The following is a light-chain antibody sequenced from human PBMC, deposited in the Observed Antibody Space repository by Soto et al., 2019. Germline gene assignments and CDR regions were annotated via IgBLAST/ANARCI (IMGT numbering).Light chain of an antibody. CDR2: AAS. CDR3: HQIHDYPIT. V-gene: IGKV1-9*01. Sequence: ILLTQSPSSLSASVGDRVTITCRASQGIESSFAWYQETPGKANKLLIYAASSLQSGVPSRFSGSGSGTDFLITISSLQDEDFANYYCHQIHDYPITFGQGTRLEIK. CDR1: QGIESS. J-gene: IGKJ5*01.